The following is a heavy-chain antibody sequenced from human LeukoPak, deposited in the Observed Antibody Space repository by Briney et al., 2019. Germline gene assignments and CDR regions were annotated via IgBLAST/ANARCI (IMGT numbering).Heavy chain of an antibody. V-gene: IGHV1-46*01. CDR1: GYTFTSYY. Sequence: ASVKVSCKASGYTFTSYYMHWVRQAPGQGLEWMGIINPSGGSTSYAQKFQGRVTMTRDTSTSTVYKELSSLRSEDTAVYYCARTYGSGVYYYYMDVWGKGTTVTVSS. D-gene: IGHD3-10*01. J-gene: IGHJ6*03. CDR2: INPSGGST. CDR3: ARTYGSGVYYYYMDV.